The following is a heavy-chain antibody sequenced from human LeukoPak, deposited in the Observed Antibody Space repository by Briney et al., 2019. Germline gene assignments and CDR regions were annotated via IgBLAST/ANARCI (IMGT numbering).Heavy chain of an antibody. Sequence: ASVKVSCKASGYTFTSYDINWVRQATGQGLEWMGWMNPNSGNTGYAQKFQGRVTMTRNTSISTAYMELSSLRSEDTAVYYCAAPMIAAGIYGMDVWGQGTTVTVSS. CDR1: GYTFTSYD. J-gene: IGHJ6*02. V-gene: IGHV1-8*01. D-gene: IGHD6-13*01. CDR3: AAPMIAAGIYGMDV. CDR2: MNPNSGNT.